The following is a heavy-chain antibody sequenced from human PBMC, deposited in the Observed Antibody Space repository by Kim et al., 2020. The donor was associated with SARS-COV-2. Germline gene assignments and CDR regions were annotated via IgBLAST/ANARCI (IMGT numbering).Heavy chain of an antibody. CDR3: ARHIFRDVRSAFDY. CDR2: IYPGDSDT. V-gene: IGHV5-51*01. CDR1: GYSFTSSW. J-gene: IGHJ4*02. Sequence: GASLRISCKGSGYSFTSSWIGWVRQLPGKGLEWMGIIYPGDSDTRYSPSFQGQVTVSADKSISTAYLQWSSLKASDTAMYYCARHIFRDVRSAFDYWGQGTLVTVSS. D-gene: IGHD3-9*01.